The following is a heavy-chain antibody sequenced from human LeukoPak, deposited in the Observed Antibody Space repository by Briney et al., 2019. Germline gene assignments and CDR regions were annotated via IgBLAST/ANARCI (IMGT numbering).Heavy chain of an antibody. CDR2: ISYDGSNK. CDR3: ARGFLDSGWSANY. J-gene: IGHJ4*02. V-gene: IGHV3-30-3*01. Sequence: PGGSLRLSCAASGFTFSSYAMHWVRQAPGKGLEWVAVISYDGSNKYYADSVKGRFTISRDNSKNTLYLQMNSLRAEDTAVYYCARGFLDSGWSANYWGQGTLVTVSS. CDR1: GFTFSSYA. D-gene: IGHD6-19*01.